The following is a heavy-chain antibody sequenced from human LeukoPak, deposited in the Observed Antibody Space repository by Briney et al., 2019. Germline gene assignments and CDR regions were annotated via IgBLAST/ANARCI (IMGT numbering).Heavy chain of an antibody. J-gene: IGHJ3*02. CDR1: GGSISSYY. Sequence: SETLSLTCTVSGGSISSYYWSWIRQPPGKGLEWIGYIYYSGSTNYNPSLKSRVTISVDTSKNQFSLKLSSVTAADTAVYYCARDSPLRYFDWLSSERAFDIWGQGTMVTVSS. CDR3: ARDSPLRYFDWLSSERAFDI. V-gene: IGHV4-59*01. D-gene: IGHD3-9*01. CDR2: IYYSGST.